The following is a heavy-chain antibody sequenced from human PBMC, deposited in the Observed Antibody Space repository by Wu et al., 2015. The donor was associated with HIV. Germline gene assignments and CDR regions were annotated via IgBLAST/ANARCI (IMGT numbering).Heavy chain of an antibody. V-gene: IGHV1-69*13. D-gene: IGHD4-23*01. CDR3: ASGHYGGKPYYYYGMDV. CDR1: GGTFSSYA. Sequence: QVQLVQSGAEVKKPGSSVKVSCKASGGTFSSYAISWVRQAPGQGLEWMGRIIPIFGTANYAQKFQGRVTITADESTSTAYMELSSLRSEDTAVYYCASGHYGGKPYYYYGMDVWGQGTTVTVSS. CDR2: IIPIFGTA. J-gene: IGHJ6*02.